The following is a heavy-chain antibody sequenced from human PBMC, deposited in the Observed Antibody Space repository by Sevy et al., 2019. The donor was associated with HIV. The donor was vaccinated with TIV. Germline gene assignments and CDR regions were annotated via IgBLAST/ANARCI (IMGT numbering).Heavy chain of an antibody. D-gene: IGHD2-21*02. V-gene: IGHV3-30*04. CDR1: GFTFSSYA. CDR3: ASEGLLFRRNYFDY. Sequence: GGSLRLSCAASGFTFSSYAMHWVRQAPGKGLEWVEVISYDGRNKYYADSVKGRFTISRDNAKNTRYLQMNSLSAEAAAADYCASEGLLFRRNYFDYWGQGTLVTVSS. J-gene: IGHJ4*02. CDR2: ISYDGRNK.